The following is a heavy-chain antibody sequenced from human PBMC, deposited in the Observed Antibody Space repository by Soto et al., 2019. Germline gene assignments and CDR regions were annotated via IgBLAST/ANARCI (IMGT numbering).Heavy chain of an antibody. CDR3: ARVPAYLTCWFDP. J-gene: IGHJ5*02. CDR2: ISAYNGNT. V-gene: IGHV1-18*04. CDR1: GYTFTSYG. D-gene: IGHD3-16*01. Sequence: QVQLVQSGAEVKKPGASVKVSCKASGYTFTSYGISWVRQAPGQGLEWMGWISAYNGNTNYAQKRQGRATKTTDTSTSTAYMALRGLGSDDKAGSCAARVPAYLTCWFDPWGQGTLVTVSS.